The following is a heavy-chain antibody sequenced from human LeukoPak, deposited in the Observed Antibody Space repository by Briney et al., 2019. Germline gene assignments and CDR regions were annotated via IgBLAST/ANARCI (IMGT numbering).Heavy chain of an antibody. D-gene: IGHD3-9*01. CDR1: GFTFSSYS. CDR3: ARQNYDILTGYEFSMDV. Sequence: GGSLRLSCAASGFTFSSYSMNWVRQAPGKGLEWVSSISSSSSYIYYADSVKGRLTISRDNAKNSLYLQMNSLRAEDTAVYYCARQNYDILTGYEFSMDVWGQGTTVTVSS. J-gene: IGHJ6*02. CDR2: ISSSSSYI. V-gene: IGHV3-21*01.